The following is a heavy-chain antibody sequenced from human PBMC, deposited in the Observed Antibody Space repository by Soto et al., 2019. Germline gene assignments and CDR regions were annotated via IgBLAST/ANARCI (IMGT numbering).Heavy chain of an antibody. J-gene: IGHJ6*02. CDR2: IYYSGST. CDR3: ARDKLDLLHYYYGMDV. Sequence: SETLSLTCTVSGGSISSGDYYWSWIRQPPGKGLEWIGYIYYSGSTYYNPSLKSRVTISVDTSKNQFSLKLSSVTAADTAVYYCARDKLDLLHYYYGMDVWGQGTTVTVSS. CDR1: GGSISSGDYY. D-gene: IGHD1-7*01. V-gene: IGHV4-30-4*01.